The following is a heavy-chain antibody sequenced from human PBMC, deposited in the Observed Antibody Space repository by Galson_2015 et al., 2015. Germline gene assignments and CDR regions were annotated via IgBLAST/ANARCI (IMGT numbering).Heavy chain of an antibody. CDR3: AQGGSPGAFDI. J-gene: IGHJ3*02. CDR1: GFTFSSYG. CDR2: IWYDGSNK. V-gene: IGHV3-33*06. D-gene: IGHD3-16*01. Sequence: SGFTFSSYGMHWVRQAPGKGLEWVPVIWYDGSNKYYADSVKGRFTISRDNSKNTLYLQMNSLRAEDTAVYYCAQGGSPGAFDIWGQGTMVTVSS.